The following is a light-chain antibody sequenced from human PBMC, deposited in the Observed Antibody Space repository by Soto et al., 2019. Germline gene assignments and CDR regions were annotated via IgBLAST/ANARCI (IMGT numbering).Light chain of an antibody. CDR3: SSKRSTAGVV. Sequence: QSALPQPASVSGSPGQTITIPCTGTGSDVGAYNYVSWYQQHPGKAPKLMIYGVSNRPSGVSDRFSGSKSGNTASLTISGLQAADEADYYCSSKRSTAGVVFGTWTKVTVL. V-gene: IGLV2-14*01. CDR2: GVS. CDR1: GSDVGAYNY. J-gene: IGLJ1*01.